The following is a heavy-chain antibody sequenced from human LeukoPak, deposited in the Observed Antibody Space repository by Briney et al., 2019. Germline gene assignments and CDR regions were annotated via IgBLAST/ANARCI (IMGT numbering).Heavy chain of an antibody. J-gene: IGHJ4*02. CDR3: AKGTYCSGGSCYPRELGY. CDR2: IKQDGSEK. CDR1: GFTFSYYW. D-gene: IGHD2-15*01. Sequence: GGSLRLSCAASGFTFSYYWMGWVRQAPGKGLEWVANIKQDGSEKYYVDSVRGRFTISRDNAKNSLYLQMNSLRAEDTAVYYCAKGTYCSGGSCYPRELGYWGQGTLVTVSS. V-gene: IGHV3-7*02.